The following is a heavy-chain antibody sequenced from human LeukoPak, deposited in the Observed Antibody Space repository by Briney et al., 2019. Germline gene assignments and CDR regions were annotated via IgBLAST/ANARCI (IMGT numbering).Heavy chain of an antibody. Sequence: RASVTVSCTASGYTFTSYYMHWVRQAPGQGLEWMGIINPSGGSTSYAQKLQGRVTMTRDMSTSTVYMELSSLRSEDTAVYYCARDRIPYFGVVITGWFDPWGQGTLVTVSS. D-gene: IGHD3-3*01. CDR1: GYTFTSYY. CDR3: ARDRIPYFGVVITGWFDP. J-gene: IGHJ5*02. V-gene: IGHV1-46*01. CDR2: INPSGGST.